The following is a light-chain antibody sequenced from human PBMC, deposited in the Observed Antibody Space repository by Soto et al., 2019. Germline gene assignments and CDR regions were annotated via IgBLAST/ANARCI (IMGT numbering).Light chain of an antibody. CDR3: QQYYSYPDT. J-gene: IGKJ5*01. CDR2: DAS. CDR1: QSISSW. V-gene: IGKV1-5*01. Sequence: DIQMTHSPSTLSASLGDRVTITCRASQSISSWLAWYQQKPGKAPKLLIYDASSLESGVPSRFSGSGSGTDFTLTISCLQSEDFATYYCQQYYSYPDTFGQGTRLEI.